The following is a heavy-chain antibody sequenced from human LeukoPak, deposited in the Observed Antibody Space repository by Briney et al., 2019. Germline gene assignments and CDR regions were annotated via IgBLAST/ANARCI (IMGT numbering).Heavy chain of an antibody. J-gene: IGHJ4*02. Sequence: GGSLRLSCAASGFTFSSYAMSWVRQAPGKGLEWVSAISGSGGSTYYADSVKGRFTISRDNSKNTLYLQMNSLRAEDTAVYYCAKDLKAVAASIRPYFDYWGQGTLVTVSS. CDR1: GFTFSSYA. CDR2: ISGSGGST. V-gene: IGHV3-23*01. D-gene: IGHD6-19*01. CDR3: AKDLKAVAASIRPYFDY.